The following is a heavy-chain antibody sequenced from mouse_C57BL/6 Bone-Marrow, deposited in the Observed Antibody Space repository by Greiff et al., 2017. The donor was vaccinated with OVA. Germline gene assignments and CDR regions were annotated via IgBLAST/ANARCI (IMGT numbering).Heavy chain of an antibody. J-gene: IGHJ1*03. D-gene: IGHD1-1*01. Sequence: QVQLQQPGAELVMPGASVKLSCKASGYTFTSYWMHWVKQRPGQGLEWIGEIDPSDSYTNYNQKFKGKSTLTVDKSSSTSYMQLISLTSADSSVYSCARRGLRYWYFDVWGTGTTVTVSS. V-gene: IGHV1-69*01. CDR2: IDPSDSYT. CDR3: ARRGLRYWYFDV. CDR1: GYTFTSYW.